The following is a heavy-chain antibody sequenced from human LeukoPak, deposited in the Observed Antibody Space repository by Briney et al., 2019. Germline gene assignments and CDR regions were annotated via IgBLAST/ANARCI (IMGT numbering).Heavy chain of an antibody. CDR2: IWYDGSSK. CDR3: ASGEWPQNY. D-gene: IGHD3-10*01. V-gene: IGHV3-33*01. Sequence: PGGSLRLSGAASGFTFSSYAMHWVRQAPGKGLQWVAVIWYDGSSKYYADSVKGRFTISRDNSKNTLYLLMNSLRADDTAVYYCASGEWPQNYWGQGTLVTVSS. J-gene: IGHJ4*02. CDR1: GFTFSSYA.